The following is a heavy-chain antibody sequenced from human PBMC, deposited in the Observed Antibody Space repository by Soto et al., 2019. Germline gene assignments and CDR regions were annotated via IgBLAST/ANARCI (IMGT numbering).Heavy chain of an antibody. CDR3: ARASSRVDGMDV. Sequence: ASAKDSCKASGYTYTSYDINRVRQATGQGLEWMGWMNPNSGNTGYAQKFQGRVTMTRNTSISTAYMELSSLRSEDTAVYYCARASSRVDGMDVWGQGTTVTVSS. D-gene: IGHD6-13*01. V-gene: IGHV1-8*01. CDR1: GYTYTSYD. J-gene: IGHJ6*02. CDR2: MNPNSGNT.